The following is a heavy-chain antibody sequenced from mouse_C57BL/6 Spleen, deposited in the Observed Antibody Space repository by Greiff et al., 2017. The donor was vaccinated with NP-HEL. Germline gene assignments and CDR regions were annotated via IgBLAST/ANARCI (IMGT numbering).Heavy chain of an antibody. J-gene: IGHJ1*03. V-gene: IGHV1-50*01. D-gene: IGHD1-1*01. CDR2: IDPSDSYT. CDR1: GYTFTSYW. Sequence: QVQLQQPGAELVKPGASVKLSCKASGYTFTSYWMQWVKQRPGQGLEWIGEIDPSDSYTNYNQKFKGKATLTVDTSSNTAYMQLSSLTSEDSAVYYCARATTVVAEVGYVDVWGTGTTVTVSS. CDR3: ARATTVVAEVGYVDV.